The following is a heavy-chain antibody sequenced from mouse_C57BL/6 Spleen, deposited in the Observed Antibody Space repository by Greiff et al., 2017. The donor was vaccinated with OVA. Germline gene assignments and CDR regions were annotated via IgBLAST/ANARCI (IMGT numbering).Heavy chain of an antibody. V-gene: IGHV1-54*01. D-gene: IGHD4-1*01. CDR1: GYAFTNYL. Sequence: VQLQESGAELVRPGTSVKVSCKASGYAFTNYLIEWVKQRPGQGLEWIGVINTGSGGTNYNEKFKGKATLTADKSSSTAYMQLSSLTSEDAAVYFCARSRTGTFDYWGQGTTLTVSS. J-gene: IGHJ2*01. CDR2: INTGSGGT. CDR3: ARSRTGTFDY.